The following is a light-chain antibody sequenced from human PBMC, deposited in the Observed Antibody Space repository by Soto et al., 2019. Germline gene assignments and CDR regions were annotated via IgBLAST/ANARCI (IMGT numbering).Light chain of an antibody. Sequence: QSVLTQPASVSGSPGQSITISCSGTSSDIGAFDYVSWYQQYPGEAPKLLIYDVNKRPSGVPDRFSGSKSDNTASLTVSGLQAEDEADSYCSSYAGNNIFVFGTGTKVTVL. CDR1: SSDIGAFDY. CDR3: SSYAGNNIFV. V-gene: IGLV2-8*01. CDR2: DVN. J-gene: IGLJ1*01.